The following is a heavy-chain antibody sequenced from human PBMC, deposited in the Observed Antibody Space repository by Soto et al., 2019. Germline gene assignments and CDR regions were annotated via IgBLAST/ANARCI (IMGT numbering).Heavy chain of an antibody. D-gene: IGHD3-10*01. CDR1: GYTFTSYG. CDR2: ISAYNGNT. Sequence: QVQLVQSGAEVKKPGASVKVSCKTSGYTFTSYGISWVRQAPGQGLEWMGWISAYNGNTNYAQKLQGRVTMTTDTSTSTAYMELRSLRSDDTAVYYCPSEWFGEFVYYFDYWGQGTLVTVSS. V-gene: IGHV1-18*01. J-gene: IGHJ4*02. CDR3: PSEWFGEFVYYFDY.